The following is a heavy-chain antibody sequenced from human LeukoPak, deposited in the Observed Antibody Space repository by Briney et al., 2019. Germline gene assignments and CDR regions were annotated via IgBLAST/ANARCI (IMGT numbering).Heavy chain of an antibody. Sequence: SVKVSCKASGGTFSSYAITWVLQAPGQGLEWMGGIIPIFGTANYAQKFQGRVTITADESTSTAYMELSSLRSEDTAVYYCARDGQSRKYSSSWYDAFDIWGQGTMVTVSS. J-gene: IGHJ3*02. V-gene: IGHV1-69*13. CDR2: IIPIFGTA. D-gene: IGHD6-13*01. CDR3: ARDGQSRKYSSSWYDAFDI. CDR1: GGTFSSYA.